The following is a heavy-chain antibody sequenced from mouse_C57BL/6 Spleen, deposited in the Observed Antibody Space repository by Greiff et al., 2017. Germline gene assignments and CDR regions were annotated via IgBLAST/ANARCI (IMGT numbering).Heavy chain of an antibody. CDR3: ARGGFAY. J-gene: IGHJ3*01. V-gene: IGHV1-42*01. CDR2: INPSTGGT. CDR1: GYSFTGYY. Sequence: EVQLQESGPELVKPGASVKISCKASGYSFTGYYMNWVKQSPEKSLEWIGEINPSTGGTTYNQKFKAKATLTVDKSSSTAYMQLKGLTSEDSAVYYCARGGFAYWGQGTLVTVSA.